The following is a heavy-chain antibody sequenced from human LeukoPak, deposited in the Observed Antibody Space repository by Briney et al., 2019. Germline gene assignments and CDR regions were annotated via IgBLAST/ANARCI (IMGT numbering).Heavy chain of an antibody. Sequence: SETLSLTCDVSGGSITQTNYWTWVRQPPGKGLEWIGEIYHSGSTNYNPSLKSRVTISVDKSKNQFSLKLSSVTAADTAVYYCASSLGGSGQEDSFDYWGQGTLVTVSS. CDR3: ASSLGGSGQEDSFDY. J-gene: IGHJ4*02. CDR2: IYHSGST. CDR1: GGSITQTNY. V-gene: IGHV4-4*02. D-gene: IGHD3-10*01.